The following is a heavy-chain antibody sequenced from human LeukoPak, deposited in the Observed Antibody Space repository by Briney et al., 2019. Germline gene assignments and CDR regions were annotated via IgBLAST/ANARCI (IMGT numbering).Heavy chain of an antibody. V-gene: IGHV4-4*07. J-gene: IGHJ4*02. CDR3: GRVAGSLFDC. Sequence: SETLSLTCTVSGTSINTYYWTWIRQPAGKRLEWMGRVYPSGITNYNPSLKSRVSMSVDTSKSQLSLKLNSVSAADTAVYYWGRVAGSLFDCWGEGFLVTVSS. D-gene: IGHD6-19*01. CDR2: VYPSGIT. CDR1: GTSINTYY.